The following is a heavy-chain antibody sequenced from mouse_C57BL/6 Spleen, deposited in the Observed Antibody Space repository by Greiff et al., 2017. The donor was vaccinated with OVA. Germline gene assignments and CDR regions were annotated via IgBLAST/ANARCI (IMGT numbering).Heavy chain of an antibody. CDR3: ARESNYVDVDV. D-gene: IGHD2-5*01. Sequence: EVKLMESEGGLVQPGSSMKLSCTASGFTFSDYYMAWVSQVPEKGLEWVANINSDGSSNYYLDSLKSSFIISRDKAKNILYLQMRSLKSEDTATDYCARESNYVDVDVWGTGTTVTVSS. CDR2: INSDGSSN. CDR1: GFTFSDYY. V-gene: IGHV5-16*01. J-gene: IGHJ1*03.